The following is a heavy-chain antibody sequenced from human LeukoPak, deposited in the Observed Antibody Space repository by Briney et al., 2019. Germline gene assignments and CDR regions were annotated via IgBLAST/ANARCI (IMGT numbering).Heavy chain of an antibody. CDR3: ARDAYSSSWFPDY. CDR2: ISYDGSNK. CDR1: GFTFSSTS. D-gene: IGHD6-13*01. Sequence: GGSLRLSCAASGFTFSSTSMSWVRQAPGKGLEWVAVISYDGSNKYYADSVKGRFTISRDNSKNTLYLQMNSLRAEDTAVYYCARDAYSSSWFPDYWGQGTLVTVSS. V-gene: IGHV3-30-3*01. J-gene: IGHJ4*02.